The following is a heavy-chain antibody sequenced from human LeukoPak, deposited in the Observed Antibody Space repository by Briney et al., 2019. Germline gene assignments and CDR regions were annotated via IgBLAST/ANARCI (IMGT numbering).Heavy chain of an antibody. CDR3: ARENYGEGSWFDP. CDR2: IYYSGST. CDR1: GGSISSGGYY. J-gene: IGHJ5*02. D-gene: IGHD1-7*01. Sequence: SETLSLTCTVSGGSISSGGYYWSWIRQHPGKGLEWIGYIYYSGSTYYNPSLKSRVTISVYTSNNQFSLKLSSVTAADTAVYYCARENYGEGSWFDPWGQGTLVTVSS. V-gene: IGHV4-31*03.